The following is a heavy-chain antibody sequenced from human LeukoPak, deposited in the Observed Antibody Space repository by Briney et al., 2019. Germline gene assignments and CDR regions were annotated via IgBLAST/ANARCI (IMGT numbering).Heavy chain of an antibody. CDR3: ARWRYDYVWGSYRSGYFDY. CDR2: MNPNSGNT. D-gene: IGHD3-16*02. CDR1: GYSFTTYW. Sequence: GESLKISCKGSGYSFTTYWIGWVRQATGQGLEWMGWMNPNSGNTGYAQKFQGRVTMTRNTSISTAYMELSSLRSEDTAVYYCARWRYDYVWGSYRSGYFDYWGQGTLVTVSS. V-gene: IGHV1-8*02. J-gene: IGHJ4*02.